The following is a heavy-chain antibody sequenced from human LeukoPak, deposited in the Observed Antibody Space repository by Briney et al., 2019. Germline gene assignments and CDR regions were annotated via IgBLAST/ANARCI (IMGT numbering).Heavy chain of an antibody. D-gene: IGHD5-18*01. Sequence: HPGGSLRLSCAASGFTFSSYAMSWVRQAPGKGLEWVSAISGSGGSTYYADSVKGRFTISRDNSKNTLYLQMNSLRAEDTAVYYCAKDQVRLGDSYGFLVIRDRSPFDYWGQGTLVTASS. CDR2: ISGSGGST. J-gene: IGHJ4*02. CDR3: AKDQVRLGDSYGFLVIRDRSPFDY. V-gene: IGHV3-23*01. CDR1: GFTFSSYA.